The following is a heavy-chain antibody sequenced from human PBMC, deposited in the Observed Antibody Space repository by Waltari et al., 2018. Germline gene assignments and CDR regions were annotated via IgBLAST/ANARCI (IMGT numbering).Heavy chain of an antibody. CDR1: GYTFTGYY. Sequence: QVQLVQSGAEVKKPGASVKVSCKASGYTFTGYYMHWVRQAPGQGLEWMGGIIPILGIANYAQKFQGRVTITADKSTSTAYMELSSLRSEDTAVYYCARVAAVATLRWFDPWGQGTLVTVSS. J-gene: IGHJ5*02. CDR2: IIPILGIA. D-gene: IGHD6-19*01. CDR3: ARVAAVATLRWFDP. V-gene: IGHV1-69*10.